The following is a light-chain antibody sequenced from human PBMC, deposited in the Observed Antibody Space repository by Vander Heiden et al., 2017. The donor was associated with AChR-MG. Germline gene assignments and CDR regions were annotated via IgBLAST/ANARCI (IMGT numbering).Light chain of an antibody. CDR2: EDN. Sequence: FMLTQPHSVSESPGKTVTISCTRSSGSIASNYVQWYQQRPGRAPTTVIYEDNQRPSGVPDRFSGSIDSSSNSASLTISGLKTEAEADYYCQSYDSSINWVFGGGTKLTVL. J-gene: IGLJ3*02. CDR3: QSYDSSINWV. V-gene: IGLV6-57*03. CDR1: SGSIASNY.